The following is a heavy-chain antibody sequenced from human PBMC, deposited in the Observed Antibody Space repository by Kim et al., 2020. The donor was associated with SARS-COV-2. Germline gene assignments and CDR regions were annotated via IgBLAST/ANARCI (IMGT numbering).Heavy chain of an antibody. CDR1: GFTFSDYY. V-gene: IGHV3-11*01. J-gene: IGHJ4*02. CDR2: ISSSGSTI. CDR3: ARVSYDYVWGSYRYEPKIDY. Sequence: GGSLRLSCAASGFTFSDYYMSWIRQAPGKGLEWVSYISSSGSTIYYADSVKGRFTISRDNAKNSLYLQMNSLRAEDTAVYYCARVSYDYVWGSYRYEPKIDYWGQGTLVTVSS. D-gene: IGHD3-16*02.